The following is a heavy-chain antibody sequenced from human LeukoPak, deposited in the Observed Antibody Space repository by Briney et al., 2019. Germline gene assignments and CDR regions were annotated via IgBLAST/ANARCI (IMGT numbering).Heavy chain of an antibody. CDR2: INSDGTT. D-gene: IGHD6-19*01. CDR3: GRHRIAVAGRGAFDI. V-gene: IGHV3-74*01. CDR1: GFAFSGDW. Sequence: RGSLRLSYEASGFAFSGDWMHWVRQAPAKGLLWASRINSDGTTTYADSVKGRFTVSRDNTKNTLYLQMNSLRAEDTAVYYCGRHRIAVAGRGAFDIWGQGTTVTVSS. J-gene: IGHJ3*02.